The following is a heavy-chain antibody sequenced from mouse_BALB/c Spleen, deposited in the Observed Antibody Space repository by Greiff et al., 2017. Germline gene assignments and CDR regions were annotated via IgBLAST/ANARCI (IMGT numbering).Heavy chain of an antibody. Sequence: EVQRVESGGGLVQPGGSRKLSCAASGFTFSSFGMHWVRQAPEKGLEWVAYISSGSSTIYYADTVKGRFTISRDNPKNTLFLQMTSLRSEDTAMYYCARPYGNYDAMDYWGQGTSVTVSS. D-gene: IGHD2-1*01. V-gene: IGHV5-17*02. J-gene: IGHJ4*01. CDR1: GFTFSSFG. CDR3: ARPYGNYDAMDY. CDR2: ISSGSSTI.